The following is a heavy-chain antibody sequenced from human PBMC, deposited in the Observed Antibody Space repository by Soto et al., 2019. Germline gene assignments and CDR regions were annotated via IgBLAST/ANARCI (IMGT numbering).Heavy chain of an antibody. CDR2: IVVGSGNT. Sequence: SVKVSCKASGFTFTSSAMQWVRQARGQRLEWIGWIVVGSGNTNYAQKKQERVTITRDMSTSTAYMELSSLRSEDKAEYYCEAPEGPGTTPITNYSSGDVGAKGTPFPAS. V-gene: IGHV1-58*02. J-gene: IGHJ6*03. D-gene: IGHD3-10*01. CDR1: GFTFTSSA. CDR3: EAPEGPGTTPITNYSSGDV.